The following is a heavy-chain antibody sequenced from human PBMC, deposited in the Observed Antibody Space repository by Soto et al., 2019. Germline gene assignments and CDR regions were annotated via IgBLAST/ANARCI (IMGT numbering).Heavy chain of an antibody. J-gene: IGHJ5*02. Sequence: QVQLQESGPGLVKPSETLSLTCTDSGGSISTYYWSWIRQPPGKGLEWIGYIYYSGGTYYNPSLKSRCTLSVDAPKTQSSLKLSYVSAADMAVYYCARKYCSGGSGYENWFDPWGQVPLVTVSS. CDR2: IYYSGGT. V-gene: IGHV4-59*08. D-gene: IGHD2-15*01. CDR3: ARKYCSGGSGYENWFDP. CDR1: GGSISTYY.